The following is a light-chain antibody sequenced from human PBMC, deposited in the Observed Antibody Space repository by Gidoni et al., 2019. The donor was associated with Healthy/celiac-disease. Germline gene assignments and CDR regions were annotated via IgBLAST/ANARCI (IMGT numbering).Light chain of an antibody. V-gene: IGLV3-1*01. CDR2: QDS. CDR3: QAWDSSTMV. J-gene: IGLJ2*01. Sequence: SYELTQPPSVSVSPGQTASITCPGDKLGDKYACWYQQKPGQSPVLVIYQDSKRPSGIPARFSGSNCGNTATLTISGTQAMDEADDYCQAWDSSTMVFGGGTKLT. CDR1: KLGDKY.